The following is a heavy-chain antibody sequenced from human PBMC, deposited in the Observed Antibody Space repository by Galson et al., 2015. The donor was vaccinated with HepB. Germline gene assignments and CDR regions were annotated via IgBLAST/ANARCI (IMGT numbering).Heavy chain of an antibody. CDR2: IYYSGST. Sequence: QVQLQESGPGLVKPSETLSLTCTVSGGSISSYYWSWIRQPPGKGLEWIGYIYYSGSTYYNPSLKSRVSISVDTSKNQFSLKLSSVTAADTAVYYCYVAYYGSGSYYFDYWGQGTLVTVSS. V-gene: IGHV4-59*06. J-gene: IGHJ4*02. CDR1: GGSISSYY. CDR3: YVAYYGSGSYYFDY. D-gene: IGHD3-10*01.